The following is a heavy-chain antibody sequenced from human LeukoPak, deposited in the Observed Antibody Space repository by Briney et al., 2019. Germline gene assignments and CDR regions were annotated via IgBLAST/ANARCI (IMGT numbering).Heavy chain of an antibody. D-gene: IGHD6-19*01. J-gene: IGHJ4*02. CDR2: IKQDGSEK. V-gene: IGHV3-7*01. Sequence: GRSLRLSCAASGFTFSSYWMSWVRQSPGKGLEWVANIKQDGSEKYYVDSVKGRFTISRDNSKNTLYLQMNSLRAEDTAVYYCAKDLGPYSSGWYGAFDYWGQGTLVTVSS. CDR3: AKDLGPYSSGWYGAFDY. CDR1: GFTFSSYW.